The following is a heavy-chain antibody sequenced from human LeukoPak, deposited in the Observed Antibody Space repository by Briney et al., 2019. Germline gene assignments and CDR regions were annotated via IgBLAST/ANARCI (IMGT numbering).Heavy chain of an antibody. CDR1: GYSICSGYY. V-gene: IGHV4-38-2*01. CDR2: IYDSGST. D-gene: IGHD3-10*01. J-gene: IGHJ4*02. Sequence: SETLSFTCAVSGYSICSGYYGGWIRQPPGKGLGWIGSIYDSGSTYYNPSLKSRVTISVDTSKNQFSLKLSSVTAADTAVYYCASLGITMVRGVIIEGGLFDYWGQGTLVTASS. CDR3: ASLGITMVRGVIIEGGLFDY.